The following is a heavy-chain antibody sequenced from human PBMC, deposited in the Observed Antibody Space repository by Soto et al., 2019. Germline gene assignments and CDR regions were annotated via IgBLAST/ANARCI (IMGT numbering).Heavy chain of an antibody. Sequence: GSLILCCAASGXTFSSYAMSWVRQAPGKGLEWVSAISGSGGRTYYADSVKGRFTISRDNSKNTLYLQMNSLRAEDTAVYYCAKDRTVNTLSDYWGQGTLVTAPQ. CDR3: AKDRTVNTLSDY. CDR1: GXTFSSYA. D-gene: IGHD4-17*01. V-gene: IGHV3-23*01. CDR2: ISGSGGRT. J-gene: IGHJ4*02.